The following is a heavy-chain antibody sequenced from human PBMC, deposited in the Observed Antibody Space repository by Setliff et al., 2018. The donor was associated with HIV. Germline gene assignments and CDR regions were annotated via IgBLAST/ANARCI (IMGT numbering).Heavy chain of an antibody. V-gene: IGHV5-51*01. J-gene: IGHJ4*02. Sequence: GESLKISCKGSGYSFTSYWIGWVRQMPGKGLEWMGIIYPGDSDTRYSPSFQGQVTISADKSISTAYLQLTTLRTEDTGFYFCTREIRDGYPRSSNWGQGTLVTVSS. CDR1: GYSFTSYW. CDR2: IYPGDSDT. CDR3: TREIRDGYPRSSN. D-gene: IGHD3-10*01.